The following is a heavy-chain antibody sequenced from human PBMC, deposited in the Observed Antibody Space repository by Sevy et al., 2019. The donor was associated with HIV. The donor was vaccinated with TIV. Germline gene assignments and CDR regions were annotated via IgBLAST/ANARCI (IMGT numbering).Heavy chain of an antibody. Sequence: GGSLRLSCAASGFSFSGYGMHWVRQAPGKGLEWVAVIWYDGSSKYYADSVKGRFTVSRDNSKNTLYLQMNSLRAEDTAVYYCARDKLLPFTVTMVRGALSYYFDSWGQGTLVTVSS. V-gene: IGHV3-33*01. J-gene: IGHJ4*02. CDR1: GFSFSGYG. D-gene: IGHD3-10*01. CDR2: IWYDGSSK. CDR3: ARDKLLPFTVTMVRGALSYYFDS.